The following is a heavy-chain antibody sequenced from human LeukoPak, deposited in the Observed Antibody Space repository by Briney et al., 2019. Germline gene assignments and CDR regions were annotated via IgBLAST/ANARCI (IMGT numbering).Heavy chain of an antibody. D-gene: IGHD2-2*02. CDR3: ATDPQPLYCSSTSCYSGGLHY. V-gene: IGHV3-30-3*01. J-gene: IGHJ4*02. Sequence: GGSLRLSCADSGFTFSSYAMHWVRQAPGKGLEWVAIISYDGNNKYYADSVKGRFTISRDNSKNTLYLQMNSLRAEDTAAYYCATDPQPLYCSSTSCYSGGLHYWGQGTLVTVSS. CDR1: GFTFSSYA. CDR2: ISYDGNNK.